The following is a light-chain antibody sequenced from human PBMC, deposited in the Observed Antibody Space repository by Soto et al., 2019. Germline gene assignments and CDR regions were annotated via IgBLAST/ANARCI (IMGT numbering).Light chain of an antibody. Sequence: QSVLTQPPSVSGAPGQRVTISCTGSSSKIGAGYDVHWYQQLPGTALRLLNSGNSNRPSGVPDRFSGSKSGNSASLAITGFQAGVEADYYCQSYDSSLRGSRAYVFGTGTKFTVL. CDR3: QSYDSSLRGSRAYV. J-gene: IGLJ1*01. V-gene: IGLV1-40*01. CDR1: SSKIGAGYD. CDR2: GNS.